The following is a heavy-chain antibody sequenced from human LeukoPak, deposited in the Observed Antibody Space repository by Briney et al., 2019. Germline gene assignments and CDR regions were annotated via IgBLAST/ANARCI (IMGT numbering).Heavy chain of an antibody. D-gene: IGHD2-2*02. Sequence: SETLSLTCTVSGGSISSCYWSWIRQPPGKGLEWIGYIYTSGSTNYNPSLKSRVTISVDTSKNQFSLKLSSVTAADTAVYYCARQRCSSTSCYIRQYNWFDPWGQGTLVTVSS. CDR2: IYTSGST. CDR3: ARQRCSSTSCYIRQYNWFDP. CDR1: GGSISSCY. V-gene: IGHV4-4*09. J-gene: IGHJ5*02.